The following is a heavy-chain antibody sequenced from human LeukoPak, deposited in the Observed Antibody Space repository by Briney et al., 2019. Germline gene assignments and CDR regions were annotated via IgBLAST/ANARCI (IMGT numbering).Heavy chain of an antibody. Sequence: SETLSLTCAVYGGSFSGYYWSWIRQPPGKGLEWIGEINHSGSTNYNPSLKSRVTISVDTSKNQFSLKLSSVTAADTAVYYCARVQQLVFYDAFDIWGQGTMVTVSS. CDR2: INHSGST. D-gene: IGHD6-13*01. V-gene: IGHV4-34*01. CDR1: GGSFSGYY. J-gene: IGHJ3*02. CDR3: ARVQQLVFYDAFDI.